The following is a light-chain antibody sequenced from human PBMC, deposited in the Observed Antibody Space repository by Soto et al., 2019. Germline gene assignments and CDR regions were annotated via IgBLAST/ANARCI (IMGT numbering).Light chain of an antibody. V-gene: IGLV1-51*01. CDR3: GTWDSSLSAGREV. J-gene: IGLJ1*01. CDR2: DNN. CDR1: SSNIGNNY. Sequence: QTVVTQPPSVSAAPGQKVTISCSGSSSNIGNNYVSWYQQLPGTAPKLLIYDNNKRPSGIPDRFSGSKSGTSATLGITGLQTGDEADYYCGTWDSSLSAGREVFGTGTKVTVL.